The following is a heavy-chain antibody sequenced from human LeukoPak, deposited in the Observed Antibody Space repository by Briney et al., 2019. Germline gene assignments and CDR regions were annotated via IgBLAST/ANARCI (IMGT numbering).Heavy chain of an antibody. D-gene: IGHD1-26*01. CDR1: GYTFTSYG. J-gene: IGHJ6*02. CDR3: ARKSGSYYYYGMDV. CDR2: ISAYNGNT. V-gene: IGHV1-18*01. Sequence: GASVKVSCKASGYTFTSYGISWVRQAPEQGLEWMGWISAYNGNTNYAQKLQGRVTMTTDTSTSTAYMELRSLRSDDTAVYYCARKSGSYYYYGMDVWGQGTTVTVSS.